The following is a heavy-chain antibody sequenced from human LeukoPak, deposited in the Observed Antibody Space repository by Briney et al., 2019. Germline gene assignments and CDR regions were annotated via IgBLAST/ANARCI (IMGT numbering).Heavy chain of an antibody. CDR2: ISGGARDI. J-gene: IGHJ6*03. Sequence: PGGSLRLSCAASGFTFRSFAMNWVRQAPGKGLEWVSAISGGARDIYYADSVKGRFTTSRDNSKNTLYLQMNSLRAEDTAVYYCAKDGGEYYDILTGYYPRLYYMDVWGKGTTVTISS. CDR3: AKDGGEYYDILTGYYPRLYYMDV. D-gene: IGHD3-9*01. V-gene: IGHV3-23*01. CDR1: GFTFRSFA.